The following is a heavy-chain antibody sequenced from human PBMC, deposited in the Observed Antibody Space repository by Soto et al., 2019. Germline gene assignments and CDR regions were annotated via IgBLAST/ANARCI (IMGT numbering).Heavy chain of an antibody. D-gene: IGHD3-22*01. CDR1: GFKYGGYG. CDR3: TRDPSYYYDSSGYDGLPLY. CDR2: IRSKAYGGTT. V-gene: IGHV3-49*03. J-gene: IGHJ4*02. Sequence: PGGSQRLSCTASGFKYGGYGISWFHQTPGKGLEGVGFIRSKAYGGTTEYAASVKGRFTISRDDSKSIAYLKMNSLKTEDTAVYYCTRDPSYYYDSSGYDGLPLYWGQGTLVTVSS.